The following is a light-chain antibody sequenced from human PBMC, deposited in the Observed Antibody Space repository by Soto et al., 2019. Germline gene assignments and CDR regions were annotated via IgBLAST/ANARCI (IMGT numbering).Light chain of an antibody. V-gene: IGKV1-39*01. CDR3: QQSYMDPIT. J-gene: IGKJ5*01. Sequence: DIQMTQSPSSLSASVGDRVTITCRTSQPISDYLNWYQQKPGKAPTLLIYTTSNLQSGVPSRFSGSGGGTDFTLSISSVQPEDFATYFCQQSYMDPITFGQGTRLEIK. CDR2: TTS. CDR1: QPISDY.